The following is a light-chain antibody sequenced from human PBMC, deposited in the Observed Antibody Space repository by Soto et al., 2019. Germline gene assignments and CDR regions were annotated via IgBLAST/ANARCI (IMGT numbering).Light chain of an antibody. J-gene: IGKJ3*01. CDR2: AAY. V-gene: IGKV1-9*01. CDR3: QQLKSYPIT. CDR1: QGINNY. Sequence: DVQLTQSPSFLSASVGDRDTITCRASQGINNYLAWYQQKPGKAPNLLIYAAYTLQNGVPSRFSGSGSGTEFTLTITNLQPEDFATYHCQQLKSYPITFGPGTKVD.